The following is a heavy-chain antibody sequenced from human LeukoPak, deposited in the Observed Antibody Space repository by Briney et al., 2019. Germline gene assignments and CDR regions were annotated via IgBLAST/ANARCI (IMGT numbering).Heavy chain of an antibody. CDR1: GYSISNDYY. CDR3: AGISTGSCFRH. V-gene: IGHV4-38-2*02. J-gene: IGHJ1*01. D-gene: IGHD4-17*01. CDR2: ISHSGST. Sequence: SETLSLTCSVSGYSISNDYYWGWIRQSPEKGLEWLGSISHSGSTYYNPSLRSRVTISRDMPKSQFSLELNSVTAADTAVYYCAGISTGSCFRHWGQGTLVTVSS.